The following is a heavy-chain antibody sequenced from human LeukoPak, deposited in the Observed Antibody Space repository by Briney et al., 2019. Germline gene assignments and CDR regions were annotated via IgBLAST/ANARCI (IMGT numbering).Heavy chain of an antibody. Sequence: ASVKVSCKASGYTFTSYGISWVRQAPGQGREWMGWISAYNGNTNYAQKLQGRVTMTKDTYKSTAYMELRSMRSDDTAVYYCARDLKMGYSSGRYSWGTGSSNDYWGQGTPVTVSS. V-gene: IGHV1-18*01. CDR3: ARDLKMGYSSGRYSWGTGSSNDY. CDR2: ISAYNGNT. J-gene: IGHJ4*02. CDR1: GYTFTSYG. D-gene: IGHD6-19*01.